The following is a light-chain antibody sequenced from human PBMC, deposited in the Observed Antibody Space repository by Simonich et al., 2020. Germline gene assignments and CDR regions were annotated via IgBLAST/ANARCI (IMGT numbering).Light chain of an antibody. CDR1: SSDVGGYNY. Sequence: QSALTQPASVSGSPGQSITISCTGTSSDVGGYNYVSLYQQHPGKAPKLMIYDVSKRPSGVSNRFSGSNSDNAASLTISGLQAEDEADYYCCSYAGSSTVVFGGGTKLTVL. V-gene: IGLV2-23*02. J-gene: IGLJ2*01. CDR3: CSYAGSSTVV. CDR2: DVS.